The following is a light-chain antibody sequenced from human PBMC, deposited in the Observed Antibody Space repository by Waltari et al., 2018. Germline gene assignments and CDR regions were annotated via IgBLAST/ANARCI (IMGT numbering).Light chain of an antibody. CDR1: QGISNS. CDR3: QQYYSTPPVT. J-gene: IGKJ5*01. V-gene: IGKV1-NL1*01. Sequence: DIQLTQSPYSLSASVGDRVTITCRASQGISNSLAWYQQKPGKAPKLLLYAASRLESRVPSRFSGSGSGTDYTLTISSLQPEDFATYYCQQYYSTPPVTFGQGTRLEIK. CDR2: AAS.